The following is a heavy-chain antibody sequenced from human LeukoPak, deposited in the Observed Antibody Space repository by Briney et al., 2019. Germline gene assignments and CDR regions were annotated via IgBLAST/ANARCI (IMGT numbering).Heavy chain of an antibody. V-gene: IGHV1-8*01. D-gene: IGHD3-10*01. CDR2: MNPNSGNT. Sequence: ASVKVSCKASGYTFTSYDINWVRQATGQGLEWMGWMNPNSGNTGYAQKFQGRVTMTRNTSISTAYMELSSLRSEDTAVYYCARGPDPKSFTMVRGVDYYYYYYYMDVWGKGTTVTVSS. CDR3: ARGPDPKSFTMVRGVDYYYYYYYMDV. CDR1: GYTFTSYD. J-gene: IGHJ6*03.